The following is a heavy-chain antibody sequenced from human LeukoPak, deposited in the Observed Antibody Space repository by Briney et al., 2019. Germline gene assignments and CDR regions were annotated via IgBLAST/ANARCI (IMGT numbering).Heavy chain of an antibody. V-gene: IGHV4-31*03. D-gene: IGHD3-10*01. CDR1: GGSISSGGYY. Sequence: SETLSLTCTVSGGSISSGGYYCSWIRQHPGKCQEWIGYIYYSGSTYYNPSLKSRVTISVDTSKNQFSLNLSSVTAADTAVYYCARVRFYYGSGSHDFDYWGQGTLVTVSS. CDR3: ARVRFYYGSGSHDFDY. J-gene: IGHJ4*02. CDR2: IYYSGST.